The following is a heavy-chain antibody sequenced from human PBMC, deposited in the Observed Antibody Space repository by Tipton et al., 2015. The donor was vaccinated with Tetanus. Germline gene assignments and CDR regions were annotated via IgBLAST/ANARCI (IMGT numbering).Heavy chain of an antibody. CDR1: GFIFSSYG. V-gene: IGHV3-33*01. Sequence: SLRLSCAASGFIFSSYGIHWVRQAPGKGLEWVAVSWYDGTDKYYADSVKGRFTISRDTSKNTLNLQMNRLRAEDTAVYYCAREADCSGGSCFSEGFDNWGQGTQVTVSS. CDR2: SWYDGTDK. CDR3: AREADCSGGSCFSEGFDN. D-gene: IGHD2-15*01. J-gene: IGHJ4*02.